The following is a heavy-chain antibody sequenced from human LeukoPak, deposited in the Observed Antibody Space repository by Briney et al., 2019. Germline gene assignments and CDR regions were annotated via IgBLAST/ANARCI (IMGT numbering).Heavy chain of an antibody. CDR2: IKPNSGGT. CDR3: ARESFSTLTSATDAFDI. V-gene: IGHV1-2*02. CDR1: GYSFSDYY. Sequence: ASVKVSCKASGYSFSDYYIHWVRQAPGQGLEWMGWIKPNSGGTNSAQKFQGRVTMTRDTSISTAYMELSRLRSDDTAVYYCARESFSTLTSATDAFDIWGQGTMVTVSS. D-gene: IGHD4-17*01. J-gene: IGHJ3*02.